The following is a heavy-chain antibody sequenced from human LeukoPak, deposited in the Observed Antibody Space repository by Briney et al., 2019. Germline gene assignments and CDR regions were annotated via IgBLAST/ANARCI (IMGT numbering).Heavy chain of an antibody. Sequence: SETLSLTCTVSGGSISSSSYYWGWIRQPPGKGLEWIGSIYYSGSTYYNPSLKSRVTISVDMSKNQFSLNLSSVTAADTAVYYCARASHVGPGFDPWGQGTLVTVSS. CDR3: ARASHVGPGFDP. CDR2: IYYSGST. V-gene: IGHV4-39*01. CDR1: GGSISSSSYY. D-gene: IGHD3-16*01. J-gene: IGHJ5*02.